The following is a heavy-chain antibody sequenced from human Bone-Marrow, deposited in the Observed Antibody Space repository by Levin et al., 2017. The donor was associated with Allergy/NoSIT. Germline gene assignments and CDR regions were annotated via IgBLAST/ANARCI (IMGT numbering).Heavy chain of an antibody. CDR2: MNPNSGNT. CDR3: ARGRRTMRSFFDY. CDR1: GYTFTSYD. J-gene: IGHJ4*02. D-gene: IGHD3-22*01. V-gene: IGHV1-8*01. Sequence: GESLKISCKASGYTFTSYDINWVRQATGQGLEWMGWMNPNSGNTGYAQKFQGRVTMTRNTSISTAYMELSSLRSEDTAVYYCARGRRTMRSFFDYWGQGTLVTVSS.